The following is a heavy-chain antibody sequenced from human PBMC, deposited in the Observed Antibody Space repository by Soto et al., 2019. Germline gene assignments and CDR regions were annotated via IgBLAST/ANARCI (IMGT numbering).Heavy chain of an antibody. CDR2: IGASGAGT. CDR1: GFTFSSYA. CDR3: ALRKTGSYFDY. D-gene: IGHD1-26*01. J-gene: IGHJ4*02. Sequence: EVQLLESGGDLVQPGGSLRLSCAASGFTFSSYAMSWVRQAPGKGLEWVSAIGASGAGTYYADAGKGRFTISRDNSKNTLHVQMNSLRAEDTAVYYCALRKTGSYFDYWGQGTLVTVSS. V-gene: IGHV3-23*01.